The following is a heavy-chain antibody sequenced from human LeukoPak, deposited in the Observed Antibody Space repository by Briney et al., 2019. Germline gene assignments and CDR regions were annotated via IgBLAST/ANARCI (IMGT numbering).Heavy chain of an antibody. CDR2: IYHSGST. D-gene: IGHD5-12*01. CDR3: ARAHSGYEDYYYYYMDV. V-gene: IGHV4-38-2*02. Sequence: SETLSLTCTVSGYSISSGYYWGWIRQPPGKGLEWIGSIYHSGSTYYNPSLKSRVTISVDTSKNQFSLKLSSVTAADTAVYYCARAHSGYEDYYYYYMDVWGKGTTVTISS. J-gene: IGHJ6*03. CDR1: GYSISSGYY.